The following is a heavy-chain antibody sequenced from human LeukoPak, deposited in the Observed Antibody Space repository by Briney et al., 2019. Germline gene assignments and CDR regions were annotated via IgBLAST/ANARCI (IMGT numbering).Heavy chain of an antibody. V-gene: IGHV4-4*07. J-gene: IGHJ4*02. CDR1: GGSISSYY. Sequence: SETLSLTCTVSGGSISSYYWSWIRQPAGKALEWIGRVYTTGTTNYNPSLKSRVTISVDRSKNQFSLRLTSVTAADTAVYYCARAGSSGWDYFDSWGQGTLVTVSS. CDR2: VYTTGTT. D-gene: IGHD6-19*01. CDR3: ARAGSSGWDYFDS.